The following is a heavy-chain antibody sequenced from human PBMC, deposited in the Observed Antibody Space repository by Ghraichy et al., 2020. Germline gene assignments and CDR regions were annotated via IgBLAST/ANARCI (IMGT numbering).Heavy chain of an antibody. CDR1: GGSISSYY. CDR3: ARDVSITIFGVVITFFDY. D-gene: IGHD3-3*01. J-gene: IGHJ4*02. CDR2: IYTSGST. Sequence: SETLSLTCTVSGGSISSYYWSWIRQPAGKGLEWIGRIYTSGSTNYNPSLKSRVTMSVDTSKNQFSLKLSSVTAADTAVYYCARDVSITIFGVVITFFDYWGQGTLVTVSS. V-gene: IGHV4-4*07.